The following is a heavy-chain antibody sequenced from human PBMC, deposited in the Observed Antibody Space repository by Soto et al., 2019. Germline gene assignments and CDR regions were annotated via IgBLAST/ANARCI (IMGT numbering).Heavy chain of an antibody. CDR1: GGTFSSYA. J-gene: IGHJ6*02. V-gene: IGHV1-69*13. Sequence: VKVSCKASGGTFSSYAISWVRQAPGQGLEWMGGIIPIFGTANYAQKFQGRVTITADESTSTAYMELSSLRSEDTAVYYCARGSXSHRIYYYYGLAVWGQGTTVTVSS. CDR2: IIPIFGTA. CDR3: ARGSXSHRIYYYYGLAV. D-gene: IGHD3-22*01.